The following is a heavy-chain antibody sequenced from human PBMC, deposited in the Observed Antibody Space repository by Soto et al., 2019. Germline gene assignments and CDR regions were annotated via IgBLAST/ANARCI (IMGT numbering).Heavy chain of an antibody. CDR1: GFTFSSSW. J-gene: IGHJ4*02. V-gene: IGHV3-74*01. CDR2: IKSDGTTS. D-gene: IGHD3-9*01. CDR3: GDLFDRD. Sequence: EVQLVESGGGLVQPGGSLRLSCTASGFTFSSSWMHWVRQAPGKGLAWVSGIKSDGTTSYYADSVKGRFTISRDNARDTLYLQMNGLRAEDTAVYYCGDLFDRDWGQGTLVTVSS.